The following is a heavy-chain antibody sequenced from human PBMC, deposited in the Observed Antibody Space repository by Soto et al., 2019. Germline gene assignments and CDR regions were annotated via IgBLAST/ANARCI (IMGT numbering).Heavy chain of an antibody. Sequence: EVQLVESGGDLVQPGGSLRLSCAASGFTFSGHWMHWVRQVPGKGLEWVSRINTDGGSSAYADSVKGRFTISRDNARNTLYLQMNGLRGDDTAVYYCAREAGYCSRTSCYRRAFDTWGQGTTVTVSS. J-gene: IGHJ3*02. V-gene: IGHV3-74*03. CDR2: INTDGGSS. CDR1: GFTFSGHW. CDR3: AREAGYCSRTSCYRRAFDT. D-gene: IGHD2-2*01.